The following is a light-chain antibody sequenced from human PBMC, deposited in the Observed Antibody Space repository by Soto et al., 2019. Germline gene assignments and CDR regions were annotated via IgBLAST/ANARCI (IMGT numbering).Light chain of an antibody. CDR3: NSYTSRYTFV. J-gene: IGLJ1*01. Sequence: QSALTQPASVSGSPGQSITISCTGTSSDVGGYNYVSWYQQHPGKAPTLMIYEVNNRPSEVSNRFSGSKSGNTASLTISGLQPEDEADYYCNSYTSRYTFVLGTGTKLTVL. CDR2: EVN. V-gene: IGLV2-14*01. CDR1: SSDVGGYNY.